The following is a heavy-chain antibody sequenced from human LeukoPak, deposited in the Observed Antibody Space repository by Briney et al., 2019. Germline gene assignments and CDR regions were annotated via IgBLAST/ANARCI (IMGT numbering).Heavy chain of an antibody. D-gene: IGHD2-2*01. CDR2: IYTSGST. CDR3: AREYQLLYYHYYYMDV. V-gene: IGHV4-4*07. CDR1: GGSISSYY. Sequence: PSETLSLTCTVSGGSISSYYWSWIRQPAGKGLEWIGRIYTSGSTNYNPSLKSRVTMSVDTSKNQFSLKLSSVTAADTAVYYCAREYQLLYYHYYYMDVWGKGTTVTVSS. J-gene: IGHJ6*03.